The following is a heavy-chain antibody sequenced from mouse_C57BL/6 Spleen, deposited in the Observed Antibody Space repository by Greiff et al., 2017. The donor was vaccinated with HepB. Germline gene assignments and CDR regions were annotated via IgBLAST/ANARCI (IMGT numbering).Heavy chain of an antibody. D-gene: IGHD1-1*01. Sequence: QVQLQQSGAELVKPGASVKISCKASGYAFSSYWMNWVKQRPGKGLEWIGQIYPGDGDTNYNGKFKGKATLTADKSSSTAYMQLSSLTSEDSAVYCCARSTTTVVPYWYFDVWGTGTTVTVSS. CDR1: GYAFSSYW. CDR2: IYPGDGDT. V-gene: IGHV1-80*01. J-gene: IGHJ1*03. CDR3: ARSTTTVVPYWYFDV.